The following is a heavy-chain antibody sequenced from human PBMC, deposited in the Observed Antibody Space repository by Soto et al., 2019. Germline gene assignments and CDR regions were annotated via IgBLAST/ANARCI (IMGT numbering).Heavy chain of an antibody. V-gene: IGHV3-23*01. Sequence: EVQLLESGGGLVQPGGSLRLSCVASGFSFSSYAMTWVRQAPGKGLEWVSVISGSDGNTYYAHSVKGRFTIPRDNSKNTLYLQMNSVRAEDTAVYYCAKDRERDAWYEDYWGQGTLVTVSS. CDR3: AKDRERDAWYEDY. CDR1: GFSFSSYA. D-gene: IGHD6-13*01. CDR2: ISGSDGNT. J-gene: IGHJ4*02.